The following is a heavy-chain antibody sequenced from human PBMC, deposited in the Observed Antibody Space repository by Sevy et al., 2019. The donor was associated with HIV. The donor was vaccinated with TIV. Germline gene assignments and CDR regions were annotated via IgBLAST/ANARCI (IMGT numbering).Heavy chain of an antibody. D-gene: IGHD2-2*02. CDR1: GFTFSSYE. Sequence: GGSLRLSCAASGFTFSSYEMNWVRQAPGKGLEWVSYISSSGSTIYYADSVKGRFTISRDNAKNSLYMQMNSLRAEDTAVYYCARDSGGGYCSSTSCYRYYGMDVWVQGTTVTVSS. J-gene: IGHJ6*02. CDR3: ARDSGGGYCSSTSCYRYYGMDV. CDR2: ISSSGSTI. V-gene: IGHV3-48*03.